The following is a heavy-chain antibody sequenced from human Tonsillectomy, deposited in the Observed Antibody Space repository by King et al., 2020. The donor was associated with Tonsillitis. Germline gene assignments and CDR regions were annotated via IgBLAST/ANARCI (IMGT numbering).Heavy chain of an antibody. Sequence: VQLVESGRGVVQPGRSLRLSCAASGFTFRSYSMHWVRQAPGKGLEWVAVISYDGNNKYYADSVKGRFTISRDNSKNTLYLQMNSLRAEDTAVFYCARAPGDYDSSGPNPPYYFDYWGQGTLVTVSS. CDR1: GFTFRSYS. D-gene: IGHD3-22*01. CDR2: ISYDGNNK. CDR3: ARAPGDYDSSGPNPPYYFDY. J-gene: IGHJ4*02. V-gene: IGHV3-30-3*01.